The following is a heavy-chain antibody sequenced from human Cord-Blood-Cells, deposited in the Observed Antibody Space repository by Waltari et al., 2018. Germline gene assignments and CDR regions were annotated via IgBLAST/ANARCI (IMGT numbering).Heavy chain of an antibody. CDR2: IYTSGGT. D-gene: IGHD7-27*01. J-gene: IGHJ2*01. CDR1: GGSISSGSYY. Sequence: QVQLQESGPGLVKPSQTLSLTCTVSGGSISSGSYYWSWIRQPAGKGLEWIGYIYTSGGTNSNPSRKRRVTIAVDTSKNQFSLKLSSVTAADTAVYYCARVGGTQLGIWGWYFDLWGRGTLVTVSS. V-gene: IGHV4-61*09. CDR3: ARVGGTQLGIWGWYFDL.